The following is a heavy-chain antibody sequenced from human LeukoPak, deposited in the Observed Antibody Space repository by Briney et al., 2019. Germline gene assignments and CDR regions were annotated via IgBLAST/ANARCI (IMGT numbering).Heavy chain of an antibody. CDR1: GFTFSSYA. Sequence: PGGSLRLSCAASGFTFSSYAMSWVRQAPGKGLEWVSVISGSGGNTYYADSVKGRFTISRDNAKNTLYLQMNSLRADDTAIYYCAKGSEQWELYDYWGQGTLVTVST. V-gene: IGHV3-23*01. D-gene: IGHD1-26*01. CDR2: ISGSGGNT. J-gene: IGHJ4*02. CDR3: AKGSEQWELYDY.